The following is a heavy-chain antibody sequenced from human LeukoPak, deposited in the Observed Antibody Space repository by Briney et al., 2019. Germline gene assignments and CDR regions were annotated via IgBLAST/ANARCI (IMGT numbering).Heavy chain of an antibody. CDR1: GFTFSDYY. CDR2: ISSSGSTI. V-gene: IGHV3-11*04. J-gene: IGHJ3*02. D-gene: IGHD2-2*02. Sequence: GGSLRLSCAASGFTFSDYYMSWIRQAPGKGLEWVSYISSSGSTIYYADSVKGRFTVSRDKAKNSLYLQMNSLRAEDTAVYYCARDTEYQLLYPDAFDIWRRGTMLPVPS. CDR3: ARDTEYQLLYPDAFDI.